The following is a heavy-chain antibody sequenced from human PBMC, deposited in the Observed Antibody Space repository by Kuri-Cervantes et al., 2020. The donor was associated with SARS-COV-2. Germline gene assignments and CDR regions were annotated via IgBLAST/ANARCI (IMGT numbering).Heavy chain of an antibody. CDR1: GFTFSDHT. CDR3: SRAGPGVSWDF. D-gene: IGHD2-8*01. J-gene: IGHJ4*02. Sequence: GESLKISCAASGFTFSDHTMDWVRQAPGKGLGWVGRIKNKDQGYTTYYAASVKGRFTISRDDSKDSLYLQLNSLKSEDTALYYCSRAGPGVSWDFWGQGTLVTVSS. V-gene: IGHV3-72*01. CDR2: IKNKDQGYTT.